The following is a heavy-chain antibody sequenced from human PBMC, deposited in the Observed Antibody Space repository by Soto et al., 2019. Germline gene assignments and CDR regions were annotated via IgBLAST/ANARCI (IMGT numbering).Heavy chain of an antibody. CDR1: GYTFTAYN. CDR2: INAGNGNT. CDR3: TRVALSGGTVPRFDP. J-gene: IGHJ5*02. V-gene: IGHV1-3*01. Sequence: QVQLVQSGAEVKEPGASVRVSCKAFGYTFTAYNIHWLRQAPGQGLEWMGWINAGNGNTRSSRKFQGRVIITRDTSDPTAYLEVDSVTSEYTAIYYCTRVALSGGTVPRFDPWAQGTLLTVSA. D-gene: IGHD2-8*02.